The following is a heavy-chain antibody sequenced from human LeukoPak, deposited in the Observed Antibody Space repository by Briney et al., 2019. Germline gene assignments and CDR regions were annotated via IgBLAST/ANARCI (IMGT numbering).Heavy chain of an antibody. Sequence: ASVKVSCKASGYTFTSYDINWVRQATGQGLEWMGWMNPNSGNTGSAQKFQGRVTITRDTSANTAYMELSSLRSEDMAVYYCARAVKYRSGPLTDLLPYYFDYWGQGTLVTVSS. D-gene: IGHD6-19*01. CDR2: MNPNSGNT. CDR1: GYTFTSYD. J-gene: IGHJ4*02. CDR3: ARAVKYRSGPLTDLLPYYFDY. V-gene: IGHV1-8*03.